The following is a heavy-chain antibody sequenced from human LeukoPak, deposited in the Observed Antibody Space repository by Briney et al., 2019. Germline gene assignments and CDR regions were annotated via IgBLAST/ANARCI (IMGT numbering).Heavy chain of an antibody. V-gene: IGHV3-7*01. D-gene: IGHD3-16*01. CDR1: GFTFSSYW. Sequence: PGGFLRLSCAASGFTFSSYWMSWVRQAPGKGLEWVANMNRDGSEKNYVDSIKGRFTISRDNAANSLYLQMNSLRVEDTAVYYCARDGGIIRFGGQDVWGQGTTVIVS. CDR3: ARDGGIIRFGGQDV. J-gene: IGHJ6*02. CDR2: MNRDGSEK.